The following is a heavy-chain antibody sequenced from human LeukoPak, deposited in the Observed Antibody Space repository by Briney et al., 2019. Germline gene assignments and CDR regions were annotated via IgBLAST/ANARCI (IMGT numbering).Heavy chain of an antibody. Sequence: GASVKLSCKASGGTFSSYAISWVRQAPGQGLELMGGTIPIFGTANYAHTVPGKGPITTAKYTSTAYMKLSSLRREDTAVYYCARAGYCSGGSCYSWFAPGGQGTLVTVS. D-gene: IGHD2-15*01. J-gene: IGHJ5*02. CDR1: GGTFSSYA. V-gene: IGHV1-69*05. CDR3: ARAGYCSGGSCYSWFAP. CDR2: TIPIFGTA.